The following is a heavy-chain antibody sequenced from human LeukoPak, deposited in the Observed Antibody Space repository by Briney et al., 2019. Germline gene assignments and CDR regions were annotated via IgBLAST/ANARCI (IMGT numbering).Heavy chain of an antibody. CDR2: ISGSGGST. V-gene: IGHV3-23*01. J-gene: IGHJ4*02. Sequence: GGSLRLSCAASGFTFSSYAMSWVRQAPGKGMEWVSAISGSGGSTYYADSVKGRFTISRDNSKNTLYLQMNSLRAEDTAVYYCAKVRSLIVVVIYFDYWGQGTLVTVSS. CDR1: GFTFSSYA. CDR3: AKVRSLIVVVIYFDY. D-gene: IGHD3-22*01.